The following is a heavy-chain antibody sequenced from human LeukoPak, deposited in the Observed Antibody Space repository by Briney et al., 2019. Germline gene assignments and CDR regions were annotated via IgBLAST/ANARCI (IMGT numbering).Heavy chain of an antibody. D-gene: IGHD6-6*01. Sequence: SETLSLTCTVSGGSISSYYWSWIRQPPGKGLEWIGYIYYSGSTNYNPSLKSRVTISVDTSKNQFSLKLSSVTAADTAVYYCARDRYSSSPFDYWGQGTLVTVSS. V-gene: IGHV4-59*12. CDR3: ARDRYSSSPFDY. CDR1: GGSISSYY. CDR2: IYYSGST. J-gene: IGHJ4*02.